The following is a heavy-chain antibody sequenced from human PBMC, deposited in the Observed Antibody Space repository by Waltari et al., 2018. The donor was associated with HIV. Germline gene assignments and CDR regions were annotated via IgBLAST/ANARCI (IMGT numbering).Heavy chain of an antibody. V-gene: IGHV4-59*01. CDR3: ARGIYGDISGDMDV. J-gene: IGHJ6*02. CDR2: MYYSGST. Sequence: QVQLQESGPGLVKPSETLSLTCTVSGGPISNYYWSWIRQPPGKGLEWIGYMYYSGSTNYNPSLKSRVTISVDTSKNQFSLKLSSVTAADTAVYYCARGIYGDISGDMDVWGQGTTVTVSS. D-gene: IGHD3-3*01. CDR1: GGPISNYY.